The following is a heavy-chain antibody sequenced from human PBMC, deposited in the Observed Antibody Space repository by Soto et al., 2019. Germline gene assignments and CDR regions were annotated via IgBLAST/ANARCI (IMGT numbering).Heavy chain of an antibody. CDR3: AAAGIVGATALDY. J-gene: IGHJ4*02. D-gene: IGHD1-26*01. Sequence: GASVKVSCKASGFTFTSSAVQWVRQARGQRLEWIGWIVVGSGNTNYAQKFQERVTITRDMSTSTAYMELSSLRSEDTAVDYCAAAGIVGATALDYWGQGTLVTVSS. V-gene: IGHV1-58*01. CDR2: IVVGSGNT. CDR1: GFTFTSSA.